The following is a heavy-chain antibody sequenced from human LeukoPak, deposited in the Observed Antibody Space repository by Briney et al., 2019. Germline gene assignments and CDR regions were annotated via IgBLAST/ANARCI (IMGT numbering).Heavy chain of an antibody. CDR1: GGSISTYY. J-gene: IGHJ3*02. Sequence: PSETLSLTRTVSGGSISTYYWSWIRQPPGKGLEWIGCIYYTGSANYNPSLKSRGTISVDTSKNQFSLKLSSVTAADTAVYYCARGSITVVPAFDIWGQGTMFTVSS. CDR2: IYYTGSA. D-gene: IGHD4-23*01. CDR3: ARGSITVVPAFDI. V-gene: IGHV4-59*12.